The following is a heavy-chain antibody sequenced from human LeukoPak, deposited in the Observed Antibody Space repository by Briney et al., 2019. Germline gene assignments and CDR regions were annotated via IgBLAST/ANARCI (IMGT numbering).Heavy chain of an antibody. CDR3: AKDRYSYAFEYSDS. J-gene: IGHJ4*02. D-gene: IGHD5-18*01. Sequence: PGGSLRLSCAASGFTFDDYTMHWVRQAPGKGLEWVSLISWDGGSTYYADSVKGRFTISRDKSKNTLSLQVSSLRAEDTAVYYCAKDRYSYAFEYSDSWGQGTLVTVSS. CDR2: ISWDGGST. V-gene: IGHV3-43*01. CDR1: GFTFDDYT.